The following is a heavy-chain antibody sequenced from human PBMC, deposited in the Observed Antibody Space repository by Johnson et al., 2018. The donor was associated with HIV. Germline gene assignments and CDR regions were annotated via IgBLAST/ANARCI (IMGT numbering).Heavy chain of an antibody. J-gene: IGHJ3*02. CDR3: AKDIRWITMSRGAFDI. CDR2: IRGSGGST. Sequence: VQLVESGGGVVRPGGSLRLSCAASGFTFDDYDMTWVRQAPGKGLEWVSAIRGSGGSTYYADSVTGRFTISRDNSKNTLYLQMNSLRAEDTALYYCAKDIRWITMSRGAFDIWGQGTMVTVSS. V-gene: IGHV3-23*04. CDR1: GFTFDDYD. D-gene: IGHD3-22*01.